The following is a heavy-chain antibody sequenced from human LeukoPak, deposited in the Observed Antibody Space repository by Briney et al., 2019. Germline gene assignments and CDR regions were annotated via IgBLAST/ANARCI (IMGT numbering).Heavy chain of an antibody. CDR3: ARHGEYSSSGGYFDY. J-gene: IGHJ4*02. D-gene: IGHD6-6*01. Sequence: GKSLRLSCAASGFTFSRFGIHWVRQAPGKGLQWVALISYDGSKTYYAASVKDRFTISRDNSKNTLYLQMNSLRTDDTAVYYCARHGEYSSSGGYFDYWGQGTLVTVSS. CDR1: GFTFSRFG. CDR2: ISYDGSKT. V-gene: IGHV3-30*16.